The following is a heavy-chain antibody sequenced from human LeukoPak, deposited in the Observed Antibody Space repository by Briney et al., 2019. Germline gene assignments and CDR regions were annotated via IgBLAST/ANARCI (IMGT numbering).Heavy chain of an antibody. D-gene: IGHD1-7*01. Sequence: PSETLSLTCAVYGESFSNYYWSWIRQSPGKGLEWIGEINDSGTINYNPSLMSRVTISVDKSKNQFSLKLSSVTAADTAVYYCARRWNYGRNYYIDVWGKGATVSVSS. J-gene: IGHJ6*03. CDR3: ARRWNYGRNYYIDV. V-gene: IGHV4-34*01. CDR2: INDSGTI. CDR1: GESFSNYY.